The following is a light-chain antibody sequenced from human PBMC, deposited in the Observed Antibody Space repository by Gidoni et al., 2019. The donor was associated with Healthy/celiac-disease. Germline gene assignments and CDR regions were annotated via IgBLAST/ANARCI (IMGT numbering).Light chain of an antibody. CDR1: QSVSSSY. V-gene: IGKV3-20*01. CDR3: QQYGSSLGGT. Sequence: ELVLPQSPGTLSLSPGERATLSCRASQSVSSSYLAWYQQKPGQAPRPLIYGASSRATGIPDRFSGSGCGTDFTLTISRLEPEDFAVYYCQQYGSSLGGTFGQGTKVEIK. CDR2: GAS. J-gene: IGKJ1*01.